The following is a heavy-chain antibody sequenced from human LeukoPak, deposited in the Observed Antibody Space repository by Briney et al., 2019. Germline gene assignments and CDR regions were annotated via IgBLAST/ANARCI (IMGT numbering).Heavy chain of an antibody. D-gene: IGHD1-7*01. Sequence: GGSLRLSCAASGFTFSNYDMHWVRQPTGKGLEWVSGIGAAGDTHYQGSVKGRFTISRENAKNSLHLQMNSLRAEDTAVYYCARERYNWNYAFDYWGQGTLVTVSS. CDR1: GFTFSNYD. CDR3: ARERYNWNYAFDY. V-gene: IGHV3-13*01. CDR2: IGAAGDT. J-gene: IGHJ4*02.